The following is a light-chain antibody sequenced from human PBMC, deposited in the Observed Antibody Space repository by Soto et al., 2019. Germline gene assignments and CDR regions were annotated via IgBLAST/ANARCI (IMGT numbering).Light chain of an antibody. V-gene: IGKV1-17*01. Sequence: DIQMTQSPSSLSASVGDRVTITCRASQGIGIDLAWYQQKPGKAPKRLIDAASSLQSGVPSRFSGVGSGTEFTLTSSSLQPEDFATYYWLQHNDYPLTVGGGTKVALK. J-gene: IGKJ4*01. CDR1: QGIGID. CDR2: AAS. CDR3: LQHNDYPLT.